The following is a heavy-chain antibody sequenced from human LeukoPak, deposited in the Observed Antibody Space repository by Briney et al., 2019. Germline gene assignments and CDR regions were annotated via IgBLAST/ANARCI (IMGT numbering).Heavy chain of an antibody. J-gene: IGHJ4*02. V-gene: IGHV4-39*01. CDR1: GGSVTTSTYY. D-gene: IGHD1-26*01. CDR3: ATRRSGSYTEY. Sequence: SETLSLTCTVSGGSVTTSTYYWGWIRQPPGKGLEWIGTIKNSGITHYNPSLKSRLTMSVDTSKNQFSLKLNSVTAADTAVYYCATRRSGSYTEYWGQGILVTVSS. CDR2: IKNSGIT.